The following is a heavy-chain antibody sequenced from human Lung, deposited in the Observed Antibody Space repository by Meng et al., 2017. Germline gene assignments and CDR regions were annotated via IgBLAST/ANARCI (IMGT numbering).Heavy chain of an antibody. CDR2: LYAGGHT. CDR1: GFTVSSNY. CDR3: AKGGAEWSYFDY. J-gene: IGHJ4*02. V-gene: IGHV3-53*01. D-gene: IGHD1-26*01. Sequence: GESLMISCAASGFTVSSNYMSWVRQAPGKGLEWVSVLYAGGHTYYAASVKGRVTISRDNSKNTVYLQMNSLRAEDTAVYYCAKGGAEWSYFDYWGQGTLVTVSS.